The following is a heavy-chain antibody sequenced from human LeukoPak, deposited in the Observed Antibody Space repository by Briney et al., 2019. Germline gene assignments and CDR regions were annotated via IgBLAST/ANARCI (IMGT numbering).Heavy chain of an antibody. CDR2: IIXXXGTA. V-gene: IGHV1-69*13. J-gene: IGHJ6*03. CDR3: ARELRFLEWGSRDNYYYMDV. CDR1: GGTFSSYA. Sequence: SVKVSCKASGGTFSSYAISWVRQAPGQGLEWMGGIIXXXGTANYAQKFQGRVTITADESTSTAYMELSSLRSEDTAVYYCARELRFLEWGSRDNYYYMDVWGKGTTVTVSS. D-gene: IGHD3-3*01.